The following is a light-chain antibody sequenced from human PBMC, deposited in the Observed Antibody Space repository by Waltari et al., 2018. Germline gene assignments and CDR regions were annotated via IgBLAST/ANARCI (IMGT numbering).Light chain of an antibody. CDR1: QSVRSN. Sequence: EIVMTQSPATLSLSPGERATLSCRASQSVRSNLAWYQPKPGQAPRLLIYGASTRATGIPATFSGSGSGTEFTLTISSLQSEDFAVYYCLQYNKWPGTFGQGTKVEIK. CDR2: GAS. CDR3: LQYNKWPGT. J-gene: IGKJ1*01. V-gene: IGKV3-15*01.